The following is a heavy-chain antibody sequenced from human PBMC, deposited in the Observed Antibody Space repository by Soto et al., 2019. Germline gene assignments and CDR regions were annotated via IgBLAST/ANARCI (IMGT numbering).Heavy chain of an antibody. D-gene: IGHD3-9*01. CDR1: GFTVSSNY. Sequence: PGGSLRLSCAASGFTVSSNYMSWVRQAPGKGLEWVSVIYSGGSTYYADSVKGRFTISRDNSKNTLYLQMNSLRAEDTAVYYCARDPYYDILTGYHWGQGTLVTVSS. CDR3: ARDPYYDILTGYH. V-gene: IGHV3-66*01. J-gene: IGHJ5*02. CDR2: IYSGGST.